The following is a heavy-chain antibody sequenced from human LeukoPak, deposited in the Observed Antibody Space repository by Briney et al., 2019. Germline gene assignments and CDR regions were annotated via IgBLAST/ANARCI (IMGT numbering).Heavy chain of an antibody. V-gene: IGHV4-34*01. J-gene: IGHJ4*02. CDR1: GGSFSGYY. Sequence: SETLSLTCAVYGGSFSGYYWSWIRQPPGKGLEWIGEINHSGSTNYNPPLKSRVTISVDTSKNQFSLKLSSVTAADTAVYYCARGLWWLDYWGQGTLVTVSS. D-gene: IGHD2-8*02. CDR2: INHSGST. CDR3: ARGLWWLDY.